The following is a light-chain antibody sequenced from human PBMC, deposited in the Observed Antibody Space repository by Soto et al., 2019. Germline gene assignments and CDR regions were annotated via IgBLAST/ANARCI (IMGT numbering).Light chain of an antibody. J-gene: IGKJ1*01. CDR1: QWLXSSY. CDR2: GAF. Sequence: DIALTKSAGTLSLSPGERATLSCRASQWLXSSYSAWHQQKPGQAPRLLXYGAFSMTSGIPDRFSGSGSGTHFTLTIRRLEPEDLAVYYCQQYGSLPRRFGQWTKVE. CDR3: QQYGSLPRR. V-gene: IGKV3-20*01.